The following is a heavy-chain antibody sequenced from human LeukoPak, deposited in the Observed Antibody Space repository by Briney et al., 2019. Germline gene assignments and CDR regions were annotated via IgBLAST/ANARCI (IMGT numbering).Heavy chain of an antibody. CDR1: GFTFSSYS. CDR2: ITWNSGSI. Sequence: GGSLRLSCAASGFTFSSYSMNWVRQAPGKGLEWVSGITWNSGSIGYADSVKGRFTISRDNAKNSLYLQMNSLRAEDTAVYYCARDGSRYSSSWPAKPIDYWGQGTLVTVSS. V-gene: IGHV3-48*04. J-gene: IGHJ4*02. CDR3: ARDGSRYSSSWPAKPIDY. D-gene: IGHD6-13*01.